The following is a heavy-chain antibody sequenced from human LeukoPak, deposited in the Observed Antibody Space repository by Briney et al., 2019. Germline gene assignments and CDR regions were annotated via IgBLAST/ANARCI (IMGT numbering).Heavy chain of an antibody. V-gene: IGHV3-48*01. Sequence: PGGSLRLSCAASGGTVSGYGMXXXRXAPXXGXXWVSXXXXXGXXXXXXXSLXXXXTXXXXNAKNSLYLQMNSLRAEDTAVYYCXRGYSNPPLEYWGQGTLVTVSS. D-gene: IGHD4-11*01. CDR2: XXXXGXXX. CDR3: XRGYSNPPLEY. CDR1: GGTVSGYG. J-gene: IGHJ4*02.